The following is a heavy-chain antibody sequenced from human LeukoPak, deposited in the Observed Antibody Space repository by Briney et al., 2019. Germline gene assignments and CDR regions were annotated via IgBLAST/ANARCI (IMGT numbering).Heavy chain of an antibody. CDR3: AKDLVSSGWYLSYFDY. Sequence: KPGGSLRLSCAASGFTFSSYAMSWVRQAPGKGLEWVSAISGSGGSTYYADSVKGRFTISRDNSKNTLYLQMNSLRAEDTAVYYCAKDLVSSGWYLSYFDYWGQGTLVTVSS. J-gene: IGHJ4*02. CDR1: GFTFSSYA. V-gene: IGHV3-23*01. CDR2: ISGSGGST. D-gene: IGHD6-19*01.